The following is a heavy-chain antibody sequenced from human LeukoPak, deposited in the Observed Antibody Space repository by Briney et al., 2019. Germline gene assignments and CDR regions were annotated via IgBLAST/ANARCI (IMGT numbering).Heavy chain of an antibody. V-gene: IGHV4-38-2*02. Sequence: SETLSLTCAVSDYSISSGYYWGWVRQPPGKGLEWIASIYHSGSTYYNPSLKSRVTISADTSKNQFSLKLSSVTAADTAVYYCARESEQYSFDYWGQGTLVTVSS. J-gene: IGHJ4*02. CDR2: IYHSGST. CDR3: ARESEQYSFDY. D-gene: IGHD1-14*01. CDR1: DYSISSGYY.